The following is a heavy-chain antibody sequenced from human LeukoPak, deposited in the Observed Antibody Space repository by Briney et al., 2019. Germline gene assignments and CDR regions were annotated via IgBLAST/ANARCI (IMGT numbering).Heavy chain of an antibody. V-gene: IGHV5-51*01. D-gene: IGHD4-17*01. CDR3: ARHPERDDYGDSNCYYGMDV. CDR1: GYSFTSYW. J-gene: IGHJ6*02. Sequence: GESLKISCKGSGYSFTSYWIGWVRQMPGKGLEWMGIIYPGDSDTRYSPSFQGQVTISADKSISTAYLQWSSLKASDTAMYYCARHPERDDYGDSNCYYGMDVWGQGTTVIVSS. CDR2: IYPGDSDT.